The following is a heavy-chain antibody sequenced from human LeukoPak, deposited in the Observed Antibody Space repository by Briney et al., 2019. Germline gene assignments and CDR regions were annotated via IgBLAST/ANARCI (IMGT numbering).Heavy chain of an antibody. V-gene: IGHV3-23*01. Sequence: GGSLRLSCAASGFTFSSYAMSWVRQAPGKGLEWVSAISGSGGSTYYADSVKGRFTISRDNSKNTLYLQMNSLRAEDTAVYYCARGTYCGGDCSDYWGQGTLVTVSS. D-gene: IGHD2-21*02. CDR1: GFTFSSYA. CDR2: ISGSGGST. CDR3: ARGTYCGGDCSDY. J-gene: IGHJ4*02.